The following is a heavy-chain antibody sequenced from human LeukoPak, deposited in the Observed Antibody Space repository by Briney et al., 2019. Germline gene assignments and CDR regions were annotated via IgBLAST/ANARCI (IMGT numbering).Heavy chain of an antibody. CDR1: GFTFSSYG. CDR2: IRYDGSNK. Sequence: GGSLRLSCAASGFTFSSYGMHWVRQAPGKGLEWVAFIRYDGSNKYYADSVKGRFTISRDNSRNTLYLQMNSLRAEDTAVYYCALGLGIVATTTFDYWGQGTLVTVSS. CDR3: ALGLGIVATTTFDY. D-gene: IGHD5-12*01. J-gene: IGHJ4*02. V-gene: IGHV3-30*02.